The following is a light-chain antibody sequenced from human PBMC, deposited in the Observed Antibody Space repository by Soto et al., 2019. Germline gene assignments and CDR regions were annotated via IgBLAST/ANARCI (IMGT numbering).Light chain of an antibody. CDR3: QQYGNSRWT. V-gene: IGKV1-8*01. CDR2: AAS. J-gene: IGKJ1*01. CDR1: QGVSSY. Sequence: AIRMTQSPSSFSASTGDRVTITCRASQGVSSYLAWYQQKPGQAPKLLIYAASTLHSGVPSRFSGSGSGTEFTLTISCLQSEDFATYYCQQYGNSRWTFGQGTKVEI.